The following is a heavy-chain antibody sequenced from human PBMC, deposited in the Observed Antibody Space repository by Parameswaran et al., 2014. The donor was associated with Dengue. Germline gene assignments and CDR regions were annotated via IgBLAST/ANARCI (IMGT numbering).Heavy chain of an antibody. V-gene: IGHV3-21*01. CDR2: ISSSSSYI. Sequence: PGKGLEWVSSISSSSSYIYYADSVKGRFTISRDNAKNSLYLQMNSLRAEDTAVYYCARADIVGPLGAARITIFGERDYYYYGMDVWGQGTTVTVSS. J-gene: IGHJ6*02. D-gene: IGHD3-3*01. CDR3: ARADIVGPLGAARITIFGERDYYYYGMDV.